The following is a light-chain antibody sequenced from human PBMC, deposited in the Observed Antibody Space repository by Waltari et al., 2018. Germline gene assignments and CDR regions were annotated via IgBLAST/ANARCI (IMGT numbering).Light chain of an antibody. V-gene: IGKV3-20*01. J-gene: IGKJ1*01. CDR1: QSISKY. CDR2: HAS. CDR3: QHYERLPVT. Sequence: EIVLTQSPGTLSLSPGERATLSCRASQSISKYLAWYQQKPGQAPRLLIYHASSRAAGIPDRFSGSGSGTDFSLSISRLEPEDFAVYYCQHYERLPVTFGQGTKVEIK.